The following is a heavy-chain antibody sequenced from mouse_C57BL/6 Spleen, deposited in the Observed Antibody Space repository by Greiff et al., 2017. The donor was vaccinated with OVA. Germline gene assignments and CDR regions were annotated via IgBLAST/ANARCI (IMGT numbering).Heavy chain of an antibody. J-gene: IGHJ3*01. Sequence: QVQLKQSGAELARPGASVKMSCTASGYTFTSSTMHWVKQRPGQGLEWIGSINTSSGYTKSNQKFKHQATFTADTSSSSDYMQLSSLTSEDSAVYYCASGGFAYWGQGTLVTVSA. CDR2: INTSSGYT. V-gene: IGHV1-4*01. CDR3: ASGGFAY. CDR1: GYTFTSST.